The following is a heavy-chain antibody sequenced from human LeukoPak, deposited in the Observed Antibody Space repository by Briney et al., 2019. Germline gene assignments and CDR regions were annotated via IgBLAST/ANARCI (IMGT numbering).Heavy chain of an antibody. CDR2: IKQDGSEK. V-gene: IGHV3-7*01. Sequence: PGGSLRLSCAASGFTFSSYWMSWVRQAPGKGLEWVANIKQDGSEKYYVDSVKGRFTISRDNAKNSLYLQMNSLRAEDTAVYYCARDPIAAAAFYYYYGMDVWGQGTTVTVSS. J-gene: IGHJ6*02. CDR1: GFTFSSYW. CDR3: ARDPIAAAAFYYYYGMDV. D-gene: IGHD6-13*01.